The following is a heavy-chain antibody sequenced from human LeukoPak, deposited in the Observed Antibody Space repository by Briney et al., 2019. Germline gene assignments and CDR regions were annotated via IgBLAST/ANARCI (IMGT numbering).Heavy chain of an antibody. V-gene: IGHV3-72*01. CDR2: IRNKVNSYIT. CDR1: GFTFSSYW. CDR3: VRVAAVTGSRYFDS. J-gene: IGHJ4*02. D-gene: IGHD6-19*01. Sequence: GGSLRLSCAASGFTFSSYWMSWVRQAPAKGLEWVGRIRNKVNSYITEYAASVTGRFTISRDDSKNSLYLQMNSLKSEDAAVYYCVRVAAVTGSRYFDSWGQGALVTVSS.